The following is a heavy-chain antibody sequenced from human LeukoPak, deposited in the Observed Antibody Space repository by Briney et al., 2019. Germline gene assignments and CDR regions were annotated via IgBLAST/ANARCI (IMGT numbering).Heavy chain of an antibody. D-gene: IGHD3-22*01. Sequence: PGGSLRLSCAASGFTFSSYEMNWVRQAPGKGLEWVSYIGSSGSTIYYADSVKGRFTISRDNAKNSLYLQMNSLRAEDTAVFYCAKSWGVEYSSGFYIGVDYWGQGTLVTVSS. CDR1: GFTFSSYE. J-gene: IGHJ4*02. CDR2: IGSSGSTI. CDR3: AKSWGVEYSSGFYIGVDY. V-gene: IGHV3-48*03.